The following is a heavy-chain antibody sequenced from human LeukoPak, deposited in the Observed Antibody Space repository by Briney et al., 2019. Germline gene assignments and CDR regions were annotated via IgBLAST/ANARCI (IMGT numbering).Heavy chain of an antibody. CDR1: GGSISSYY. D-gene: IGHD3-3*01. CDR3: ARSIFRYFDP. Sequence: SETLSLTCTVSGGSISSYYWSWIRQPPGKGLEWIGYIYYSGSTNYNPSLKGRVTISVDTSKNQFSLKLSSVTAADTAVYYCARSIFRYFDPWGQGTLVTVSS. CDR2: IYYSGST. J-gene: IGHJ5*02. V-gene: IGHV4-59*01.